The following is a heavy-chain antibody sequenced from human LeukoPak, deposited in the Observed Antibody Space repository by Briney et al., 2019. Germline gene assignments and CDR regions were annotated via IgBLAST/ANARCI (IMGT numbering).Heavy chain of an antibody. V-gene: IGHV4-59*01. CDR2: IYYSGST. D-gene: IGHD3-22*01. J-gene: IGHJ4*02. Sequence: SETLSLTCTVSGGSISSYYWSWIRQPPGKGLEWIGYIYYSGSTNYNPSLKSRVTISVDTSKNQFSLKLGSVTAADTAVYYCARDTYYYDSSGSFDYWGQGTLVTVSS. CDR3: ARDTYYYDSSGSFDY. CDR1: GGSISSYY.